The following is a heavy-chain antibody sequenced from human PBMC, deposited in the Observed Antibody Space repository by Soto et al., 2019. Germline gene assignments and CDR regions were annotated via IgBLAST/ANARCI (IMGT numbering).Heavy chain of an antibody. D-gene: IGHD3-3*01. V-gene: IGHV3-21*01. J-gene: IGHJ4*02. CDR2: ISSTSTFI. CDR3: VSKGDDLWSWDFDY. CDR1: GFTFSSYS. Sequence: EVQLVESGGGLVKPGGSLRLSCAASGFTFSSYSLNWVRQAPGKGLEWVSSISSTSTFIYYGDSVKGRFTISRDNAKNLLYLQMKSLRAEDTAVYYCVSKGDDLWSWDFDYWGPGTLVTVSS.